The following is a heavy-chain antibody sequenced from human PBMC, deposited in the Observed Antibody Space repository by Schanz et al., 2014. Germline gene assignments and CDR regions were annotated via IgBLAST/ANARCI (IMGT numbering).Heavy chain of an antibody. CDR2: IIPVLAIA. V-gene: IGHV1-69*02. D-gene: IGHD2-2*01. CDR3: ARGTMPGTFDI. J-gene: IGHJ3*02. Sequence: QVQLVQSGAEVKKPGSSVKVSCTASGGTFSSYTISWIRQAPGQGLEWMGRIIPVLAIADYAQKFQGRVTFTADKSTSTAYMELSSLKSEDTALYYCARGTMPGTFDIWGQGTMXTVSS. CDR1: GGTFSSYT.